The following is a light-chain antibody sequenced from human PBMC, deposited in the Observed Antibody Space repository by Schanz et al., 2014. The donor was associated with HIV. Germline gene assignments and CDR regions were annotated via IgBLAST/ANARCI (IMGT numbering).Light chain of an antibody. J-gene: IGKJ4*01. CDR1: QSVSDNY. Sequence: EIVLTQSPATLSLSPGERATLSCRASQSVSDNYLAWYQQRPGQAPRLLIYDASSRATGIPDRFSGSGSGTDFTLTISRLEPEDFAVYYCQYFGNSGGTFGGGTKVEIK. CDR3: QYFGNSGGT. CDR2: DAS. V-gene: IGKV3-20*01.